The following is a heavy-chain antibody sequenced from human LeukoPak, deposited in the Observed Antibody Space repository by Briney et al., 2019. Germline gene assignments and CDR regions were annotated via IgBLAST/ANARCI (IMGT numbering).Heavy chain of an antibody. CDR1: RYTFTKYG. CDR2: ISAYNGNT. CDR3: ARDGGISSGAQGY. V-gene: IGHV1-18*01. Sequence: ASLKDSSKASRYTFTKYGISCVPQAPGQGLEWMGWISAYNGNTNYAQKLQGRVTMTTDTSTSTAYMELRSLRSDDTAVYYCARDGGISSGAQGYWGQGTLVTVSS. J-gene: IGHJ4*02. D-gene: IGHD2-15*01.